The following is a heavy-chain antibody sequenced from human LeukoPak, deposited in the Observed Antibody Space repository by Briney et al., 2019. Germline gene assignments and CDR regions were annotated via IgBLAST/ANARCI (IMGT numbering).Heavy chain of an antibody. J-gene: IGHJ4*02. D-gene: IGHD2-21*02. CDR3: ARGGLLDCGGDCYSLDYFDY. CDR2: MNPNSVNT. Sequence: ASVKVSCKASGYTFTSYDINWVRQATGQGLEWMGWMNPNSVNTGYAQKFQGRVTMTRNTSISTAYMELSSLRSEDTAVYYCARGGLLDCGGDCYSLDYFDYWGQGTLVTVSS. CDR1: GYTFTSYD. V-gene: IGHV1-8*01.